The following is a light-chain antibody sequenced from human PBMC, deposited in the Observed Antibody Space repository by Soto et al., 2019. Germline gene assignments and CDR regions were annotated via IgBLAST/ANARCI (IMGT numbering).Light chain of an antibody. J-gene: IGKJ2*01. Sequence: EVVVTQSPATLSVSPWERATLSCRASQSVSSNLAWYQQKPGQAPRLLIYDTWNRATGIPARFSGGGSGTDFTLTISSLEPEDFAVYYCQQRSKSPYTFGPGT. CDR1: QSVSSN. CDR2: DTW. CDR3: QQRSKSPYT. V-gene: IGKV3-11*01.